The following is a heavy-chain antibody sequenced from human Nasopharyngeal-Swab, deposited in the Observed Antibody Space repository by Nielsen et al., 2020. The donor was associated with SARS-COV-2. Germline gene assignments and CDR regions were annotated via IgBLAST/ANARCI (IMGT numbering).Heavy chain of an antibody. Sequence: GGSLRLSCAASGFTCSSYAMSWVRQAPGKGLEWVSVIYSGGSSTYYADSVKGRFTISRDNSKNTLYLQMNSLRAEDTAVYYCAKNSYGFGYYFDYWGQGTLVTVSS. CDR3: AKNSYGFGYYFDY. J-gene: IGHJ4*02. D-gene: IGHD5-18*01. CDR2: IYSGGSST. V-gene: IGHV3-23*03. CDR1: GFTCSSYA.